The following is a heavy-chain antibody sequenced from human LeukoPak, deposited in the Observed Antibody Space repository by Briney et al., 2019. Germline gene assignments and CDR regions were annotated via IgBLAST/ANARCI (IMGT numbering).Heavy chain of an antibody. J-gene: IGHJ5*02. D-gene: IGHD3-10*01. Sequence: SVKVSCKASGGTFSSYAISWVRPAPGQGLEWMGRIIPILGIANYAQKFQGRVTITADKSTSTAYMELSSLRSEDTAVYYCAGRLIRQNWFDPWGQGTLVTVSS. CDR3: AGRLIRQNWFDP. CDR1: GGTFSSYA. V-gene: IGHV1-69*04. CDR2: IIPILGIA.